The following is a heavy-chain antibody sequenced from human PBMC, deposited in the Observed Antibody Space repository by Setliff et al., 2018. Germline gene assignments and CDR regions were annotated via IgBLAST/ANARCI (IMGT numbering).Heavy chain of an antibody. J-gene: IGHJ4*02. CDR2: TNPNSGGT. V-gene: IGHV1-2*04. CDR1: GYTFTGYY. CDR3: ARDRDSSGYPYYFDY. D-gene: IGHD3-22*01. Sequence: VKVSCKASGYTFTGYYMHWVRQAPGQGLEWMGWTNPNSGGTNYAQKFQGWVTMTRDTSISTAYMELSRLRSDDTAVYYCARDRDSSGYPYYFDYWGQGTLVTVS.